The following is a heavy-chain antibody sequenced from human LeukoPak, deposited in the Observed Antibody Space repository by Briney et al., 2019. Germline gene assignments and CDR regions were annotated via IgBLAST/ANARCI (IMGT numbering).Heavy chain of an antibody. CDR3: ARALAARNRGPFDP. Sequence: ASVKVSCKASGYTFTSYYMHWVRQAPGQGLEWMGIINPSGGSTSYAQKSQGRVTMTRDKSTSTVYMELSSLRSEDTAAYYCARALAARNRGPFDPWGQGTLVTVSS. D-gene: IGHD6-6*01. CDR1: GYTFTSYY. CDR2: INPSGGST. V-gene: IGHV1-46*01. J-gene: IGHJ5*02.